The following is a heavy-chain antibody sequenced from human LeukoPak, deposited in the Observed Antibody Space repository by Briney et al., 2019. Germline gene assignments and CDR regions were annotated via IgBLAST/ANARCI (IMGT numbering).Heavy chain of an antibody. CDR2: IIPIFGTA. V-gene: IGHV1-69*13. J-gene: IGHJ4*02. CDR1: GGTFSSYA. Sequence: SVKVSCKAPGGTFSSYAISWVRQAPGQGLEWMGGIIPIFGTANYAQKFQGRVTITADESTSTAYMELSSLRSEDTAVYYCARGRYYDSSGPIDYRGQGTLVTVSS. D-gene: IGHD3-22*01. CDR3: ARGRYYDSSGPIDY.